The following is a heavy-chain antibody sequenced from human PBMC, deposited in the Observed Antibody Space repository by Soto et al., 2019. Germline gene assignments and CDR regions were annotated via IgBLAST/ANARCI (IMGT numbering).Heavy chain of an antibody. D-gene: IGHD2-2*02. J-gene: IGHJ3*02. Sequence: GGSLRLSCAASGFTFSSYWMSWVRQAPGKGLEWVANIKQDGSEKYYVDSVKGRFTISRDNAKNSLYLQMNSLRAEDTAVYYCARDSECSSTSCYKAGAFDIWGQGKMVTV. V-gene: IGHV3-7*03. CDR1: GFTFSSYW. CDR2: IKQDGSEK. CDR3: ARDSECSSTSCYKAGAFDI.